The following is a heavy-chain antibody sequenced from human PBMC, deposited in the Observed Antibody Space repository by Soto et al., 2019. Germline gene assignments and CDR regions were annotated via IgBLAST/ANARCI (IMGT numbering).Heavy chain of an antibody. CDR3: ATDIVLMVYANRAGGFDY. Sequence: QVQLVQSGAEVKKPGASVKVSCKVSGYTLTELSMHWVRQATGKGLEWMGGFDPEDGETIYAQKFQGRVTMTEDTSTDTAYMEPSSLRSEDTAVYYCATDIVLMVYANRAGGFDYWGQGTLVTVSS. D-gene: IGHD2-8*01. V-gene: IGHV1-24*01. CDR2: FDPEDGET. J-gene: IGHJ4*02. CDR1: GYTLTELS.